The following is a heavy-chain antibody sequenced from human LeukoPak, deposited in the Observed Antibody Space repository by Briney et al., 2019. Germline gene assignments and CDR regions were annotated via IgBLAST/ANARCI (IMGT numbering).Heavy chain of an antibody. J-gene: IGHJ3*02. Sequence: GGSLRLSCAASGFTFSSYAMSWVRQAPGKGLEWVSAISGSVGSTKYADSVKGRFTISRDNPKNTLYLQMNSLRVEDTALYYCAKSKDGYNYGAFDIWGQGTLVTVSS. CDR1: GFTFSSYA. CDR3: AKSKDGYNYGAFDI. V-gene: IGHV3-23*01. D-gene: IGHD5-24*01. CDR2: ISGSVGST.